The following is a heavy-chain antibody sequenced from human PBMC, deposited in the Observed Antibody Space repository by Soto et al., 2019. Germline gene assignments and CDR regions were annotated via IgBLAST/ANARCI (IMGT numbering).Heavy chain of an antibody. Sequence: GASVKVSCKASGYTFTSCYMHWARQAPGQGLEWMGIINPSGGSTSYAQKFQGRVTMTRDTSTSTVYMVLSSLRSEDTAVYYCAEEGGDRAGYGMDVWGQETTVTVSS. CDR1: GYTFTSCY. V-gene: IGHV1-46*01. J-gene: IGHJ6*02. D-gene: IGHD3-16*01. CDR3: AEEGGDRAGYGMDV. CDR2: INPSGGST.